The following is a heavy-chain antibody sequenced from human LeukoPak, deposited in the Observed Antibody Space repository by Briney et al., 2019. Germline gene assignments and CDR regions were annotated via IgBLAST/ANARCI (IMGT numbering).Heavy chain of an antibody. Sequence: SETLSLTCTVSGGSISSGDYYWSWIRQPPGKGLEWIGYIYYSGSTYYNPSLKSRVTISVDTSKNQFSLKLSSVTAADTAVYYCASTSEDSSSWTFDYWGQGTLVTVSS. J-gene: IGHJ4*02. V-gene: IGHV4-30-4*01. CDR1: GGSISSGDYY. CDR3: ASTSEDSSSWTFDY. CDR2: IYYSGST. D-gene: IGHD6-13*01.